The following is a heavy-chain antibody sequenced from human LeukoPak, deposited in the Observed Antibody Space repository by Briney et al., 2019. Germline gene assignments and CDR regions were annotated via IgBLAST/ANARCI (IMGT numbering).Heavy chain of an antibody. CDR2: IYYSGST. D-gene: IGHD6-13*01. J-gene: IGHJ3*02. V-gene: IGHV4-30-4*01. CDR1: GGSISSGDYY. CDR3: ARDKKLDEIATAFDI. Sequence: SETLSLTCTVSGGSISSGDYYWSWIRQPPGKGLEWIGYIYYSGSTYYNPSLKSRVTISVDTSKNQFSLKLSSVTAADTAVYYCARDKKLDEIATAFDIWGQGTMVTVSS.